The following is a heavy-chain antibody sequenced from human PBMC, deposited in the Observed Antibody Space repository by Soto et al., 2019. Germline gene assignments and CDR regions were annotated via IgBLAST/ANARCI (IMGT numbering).Heavy chain of an antibody. CDR2: IVVGSGNT. CDR3: AAGRWFGELSPVSYYYSYGMDV. CDR1: GFTFTSAA. J-gene: IGHJ6*02. Sequence: GASVKVSCKAAGFTFTSAAVQWVRQARGQPLEWIGWIVVGSGNTNYAQKFQERVTITRDMSTSTAYMELSSLRSEDTAVYYCAAGRWFGELSPVSYYYSYGMDVWGQGTTVTVS. D-gene: IGHD3-10*01. V-gene: IGHV1-58*01.